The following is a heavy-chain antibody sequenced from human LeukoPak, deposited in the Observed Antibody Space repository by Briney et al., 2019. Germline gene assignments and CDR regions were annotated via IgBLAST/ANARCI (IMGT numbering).Heavy chain of an antibody. V-gene: IGHV3-23*01. D-gene: IGHD4-17*01. CDR1: GFTFSSYA. CDR3: AKPHGDYAEGAPYYSDY. Sequence: GGSLRLSCAASGFTFSSYAMSWVRQAPGKGLEWVSAISGSGGSTHYADSVKGRFTISRDNSKNTLYLQMNSLRAEDTAVYYCAKPHGDYAEGAPYYSDYWGQGTLVTVSS. J-gene: IGHJ4*02. CDR2: ISGSGGST.